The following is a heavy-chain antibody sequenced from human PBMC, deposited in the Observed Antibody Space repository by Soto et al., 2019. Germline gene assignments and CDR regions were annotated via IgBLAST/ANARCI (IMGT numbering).Heavy chain of an antibody. CDR2: ISTSGDTM. V-gene: IGHV3-48*01. CDR1: GFTFSSYS. J-gene: IGHJ4*02. CDR3: ARDTGSHYDQFDY. D-gene: IGHD3-22*01. Sequence: EVQLVESGGGLVQPGGSLRLSCAASGFTFSSYSMNWVRQAPGKGLEWISYISTSGDTMYYADSVKGRFTISRDSANNSLYLQMNSLRAEHTAVYYCARDTGSHYDQFDYWGQGTLVTVSS.